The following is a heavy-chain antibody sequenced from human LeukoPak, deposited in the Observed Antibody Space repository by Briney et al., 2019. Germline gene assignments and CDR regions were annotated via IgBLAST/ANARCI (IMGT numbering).Heavy chain of an antibody. J-gene: IGHJ6*03. CDR1: GGAISSYD. Sequence: PSETLSLTCTVSGGAISSYDWSWIRQPAGQGLEESGRIYTSGSTNYNPSLKSRVTMSVDTSKNQFSLKLSPVTTADTAVYYCARGGYSSGWYGWNYMDVWCKGTTVTVPS. D-gene: IGHD6-19*01. CDR2: IYTSGST. CDR3: ARGGYSSGWYGWNYMDV. V-gene: IGHV4-4*07.